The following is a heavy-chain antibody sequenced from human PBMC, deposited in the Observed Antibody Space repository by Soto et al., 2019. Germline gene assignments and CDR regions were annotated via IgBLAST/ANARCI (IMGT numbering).Heavy chain of an antibody. CDR1: GGTIGSSSYY. CDR3: AGGVGSYGRSSAFDI. Sequence: SVTCSVAGGTIGSSSYYWGRLRQPPGKGLEWIGSIYYSGSTYYNPSLKSRVTISVDTSKNQFSLKLSSVTAADTAVYYCAGGVGSYGRSSAFDIWGQGTMVTVSS. CDR2: IYYSGST. V-gene: IGHV4-39*01. D-gene: IGHD1-26*01. J-gene: IGHJ3*02.